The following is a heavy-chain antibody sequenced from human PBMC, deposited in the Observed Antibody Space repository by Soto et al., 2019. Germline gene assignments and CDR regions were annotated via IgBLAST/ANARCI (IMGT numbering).Heavy chain of an antibody. CDR3: ARYDWNFDY. CDR1: GGSISSSSYY. Sequence: PSETLSLTCTVSGGSISSSSYYWGWIRQPPGKGLEWIGSIYCSGSTYYNPSLKSRVTISVDTSKNQFSLKLSSVTAADTAVYYCARYDWNFDYWGQGTLVTVSS. D-gene: IGHD1-1*01. J-gene: IGHJ4*02. CDR2: IYCSGST. V-gene: IGHV4-39*01.